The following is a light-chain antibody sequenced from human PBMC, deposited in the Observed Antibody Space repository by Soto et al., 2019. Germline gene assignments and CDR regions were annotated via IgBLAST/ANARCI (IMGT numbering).Light chain of an antibody. CDR1: QSISSY. Sequence: EIVLTQSPATLSLSPGERATLSCRASQSISSYLAWYQQKPGQTPRLLIYDASNRATGIPGRFSGSESGTDFTLTISSLEPEDFAVYYCQQRSDWPITFGQGTRLEIK. J-gene: IGKJ5*01. CDR3: QQRSDWPIT. V-gene: IGKV3-11*01. CDR2: DAS.